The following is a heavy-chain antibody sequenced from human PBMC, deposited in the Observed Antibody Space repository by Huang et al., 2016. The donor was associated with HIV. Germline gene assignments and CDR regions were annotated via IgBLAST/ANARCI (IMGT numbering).Heavy chain of an antibody. CDR2: SSGYNGNT. CDR1: GYTFSSFG. CDR3: ARGGGIQLWLLGYYYMDV. V-gene: IGHV1-18*01. D-gene: IGHD5-18*01. J-gene: IGHJ6*03. Sequence: QVQLVQSGAEVKKPGASVKVSCKASGYTFSSFGISWVRQAPGQGLEWVGWSSGYNGNTKFAQKFQGRRTMTTDTSTSTAYMELRSLRSDDTAVYYCARGGGIQLWLLGYYYMDVWGNGTTVTVSS.